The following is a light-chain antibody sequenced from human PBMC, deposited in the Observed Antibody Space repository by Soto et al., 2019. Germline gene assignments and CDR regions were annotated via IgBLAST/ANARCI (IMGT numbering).Light chain of an antibody. CDR1: QSISSY. CDR2: AAS. J-gene: IGKJ1*01. CDR3: QQYNSYWT. V-gene: IGKV1-39*01. Sequence: DIQMTQSPSSLSASLGDRVTITCRASQSISSYLNWYQQKPGKAPKLLIYAASSLQSGVPSRFSGSGSGTDFTLTISSLQPEDFATYYCQQYNSYWTFGQGTKVDI.